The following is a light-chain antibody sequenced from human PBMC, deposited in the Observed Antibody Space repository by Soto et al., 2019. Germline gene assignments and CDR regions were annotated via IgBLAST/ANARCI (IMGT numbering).Light chain of an antibody. V-gene: IGLV1-44*01. CDR2: SND. J-gene: IGLJ2*01. Sequence: QSVLTQPPSASGTPGQRVSISCSGGSSNIGTNTVNWYQHLPGTAPKLLIFSNDERPSGVPDRFSGSKSGTSASLAITGLQSEDEAHYFCATWDDSLNGDVVFGGGTKLTVL. CDR1: SSNIGTNT. CDR3: ATWDDSLNGDVV.